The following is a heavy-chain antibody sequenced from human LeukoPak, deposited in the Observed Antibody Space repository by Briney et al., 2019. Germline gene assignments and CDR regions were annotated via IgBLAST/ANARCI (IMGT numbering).Heavy chain of an antibody. CDR2: ISSSGSTI. CDR3: ARSTEMATMGFDY. CDR1: GFTFSSYE. V-gene: IGHV3-48*03. D-gene: IGHD5-24*01. Sequence: GGSLRLSCAAPGFTFSSYEMNWVRQAPGKGLEWVSYISSSGSTIYYADSVKGRFTISRDNAKNSLYLQMNSLRAEDTAVYYCARSTEMATMGFDYWGQGTLVTVSS. J-gene: IGHJ4*02.